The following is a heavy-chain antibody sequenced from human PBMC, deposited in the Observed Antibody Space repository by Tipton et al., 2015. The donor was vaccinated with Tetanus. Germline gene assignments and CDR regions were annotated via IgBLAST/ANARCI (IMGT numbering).Heavy chain of an antibody. CDR3: AKGSNTYYYDSSGYWFDY. CDR2: ISGSGGST. V-gene: IGHV3-23*01. Sequence: SLRFSCAASGFTFSSYAMSWVRQAPGKGLEWVSAISGSGGSTYYADSVKGRFTISRDNSKNTLYLQMNSRRAEDTAVYYCAKGSNTYYYDSSGYWFDYWGQGTLVTVSS. CDR1: GFTFSSYA. J-gene: IGHJ4*02. D-gene: IGHD3-22*01.